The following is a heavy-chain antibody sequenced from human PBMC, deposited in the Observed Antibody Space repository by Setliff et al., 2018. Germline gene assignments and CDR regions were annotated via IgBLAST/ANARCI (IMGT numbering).Heavy chain of an antibody. CDR2: VSFDGRNK. V-gene: IGHV3-30*03. CDR3: ARAHSSTLSVHDY. D-gene: IGHD2-2*01. Sequence: GGSLRLSCGASGFIFSNFGMHWVRQAPGKGLEWVAAVSFDGRNKYYEDSVKGRFTISRDDSKNTLYLQMNSLRPEDTAVYYCARAHSSTLSVHDYWGQGTLVTVSS. J-gene: IGHJ4*02. CDR1: GFIFSNFG.